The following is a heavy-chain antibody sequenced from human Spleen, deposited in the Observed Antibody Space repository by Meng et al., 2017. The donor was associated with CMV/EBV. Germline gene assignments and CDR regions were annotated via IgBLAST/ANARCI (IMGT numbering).Heavy chain of an antibody. CDR2: ISYDGSNK. CDR3: ARWGSSSSSY. V-gene: IGHV3-30-3*01. J-gene: IGHJ4*02. Sequence: GESLKISCAASGFTFSSYAMHWVRQAPGKGLEWVTVISYDGSNKYYADSVKGRFTISRDNSKNTLYLQMNSLRAEDTAVYYCARWGSSSSSYWGQGTLVTVSS. D-gene: IGHD6-13*01. CDR1: GFTFSSYA.